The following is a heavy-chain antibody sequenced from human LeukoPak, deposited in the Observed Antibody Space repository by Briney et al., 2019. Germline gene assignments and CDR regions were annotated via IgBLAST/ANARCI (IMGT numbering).Heavy chain of an antibody. D-gene: IGHD3-10*01. CDR1: GFTFNFYA. CDR3: ARAGLYYSGSGSRNWYFDL. CDR2: ITSNAITT. V-gene: IGHV3-64*01. J-gene: IGHJ2*01. Sequence: GGSLRLSCAASGFTFNFYAMHWVRQAPGKGLEYVSTITSNAITTLYVHSVKSRFTISRDISKNTLYLQMGSLRAEDMAVYYCARAGLYYSGSGSRNWYFDLWGRGTLVTVSS.